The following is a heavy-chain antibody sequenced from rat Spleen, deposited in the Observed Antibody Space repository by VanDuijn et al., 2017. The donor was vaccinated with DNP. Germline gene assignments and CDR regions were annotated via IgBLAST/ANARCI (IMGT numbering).Heavy chain of an antibody. J-gene: IGHJ2*01. V-gene: IGHV5-27*01. Sequence: EVQLVESGGGLLQPGRSLRLSCAASGFTFSSYDMAWVRQAPSKGLEWVASVNTGGGITYYRDSVKGRFIVSRDNAKSTLDLQMDSLRSEDTATYFCTTGYGYWGQGVMVTVSS. D-gene: IGHD1-4*01. CDR3: TTGYGY. CDR1: GFTFSSYD. CDR2: VNTGGGIT.